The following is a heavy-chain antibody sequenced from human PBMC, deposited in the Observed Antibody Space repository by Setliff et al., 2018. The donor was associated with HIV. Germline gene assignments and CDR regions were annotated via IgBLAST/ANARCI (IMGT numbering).Heavy chain of an antibody. CDR1: GDSITTGVYY. J-gene: IGHJ4*02. CDR2: IYASDNSGST. Sequence: SETLSLTCTVSGDSITTGVYYWSWIRQPAGQGLEWIGHIYASDNSGSTSYNPSLNSRVTMTRDTSINAAYLDLSGLTSDDTAFYYCARQFSNSFDSWGQGTLVTVSS. D-gene: IGHD7-27*01. CDR3: ARQFSNSFDS. V-gene: IGHV4-61*10.